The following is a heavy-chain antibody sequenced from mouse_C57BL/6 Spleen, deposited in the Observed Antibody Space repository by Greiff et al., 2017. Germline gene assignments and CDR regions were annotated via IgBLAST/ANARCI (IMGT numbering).Heavy chain of an antibody. Sequence: VQLQESGPELVKPGASVKLSCKASGYTFTSYAINWVKQRTGQVLEWIGWSYPRDGSTKYNEKFKGEATLTVDTSSSTAYMVLHSLTSEDSAVYFCARGEGLRREFAYWGQGTLVTVSA. D-gene: IGHD2-4*01. CDR2: SYPRDGST. J-gene: IGHJ3*01. V-gene: IGHV1-85*01. CDR3: ARGEGLRREFAY. CDR1: GYTFTSYA.